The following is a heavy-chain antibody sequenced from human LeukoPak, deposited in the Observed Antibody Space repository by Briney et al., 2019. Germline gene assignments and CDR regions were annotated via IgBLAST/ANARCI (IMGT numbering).Heavy chain of an antibody. D-gene: IGHD6-13*01. J-gene: IGHJ3*02. V-gene: IGHV3-30-3*01. CDR3: ARDRLGYSSSWGAFDI. CDR2: ISYDGSNK. Sequence: PGGSLRLSCAASGFTFSSYAMHWVRQAPGKGLEWVAVISYDGSNKYYADSVKGRFTISRDNSKNTLYLQMNSLRAEDTAVYYCARDRLGYSSSWGAFDIWGRGTMVTVSS. CDR1: GFTFSSYA.